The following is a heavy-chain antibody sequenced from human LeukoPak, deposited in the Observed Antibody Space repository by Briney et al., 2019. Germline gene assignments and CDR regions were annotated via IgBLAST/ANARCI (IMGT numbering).Heavy chain of an antibody. V-gene: IGHV3-23*01. D-gene: IGHD4-17*01. CDR2: ISGRGGGGNT. J-gene: IGHJ1*01. CDR1: GFTFSSFA. CDR3: AKDPRREFDYGDYVFGGSDEYFQH. Sequence: GGSLRLSCTTSGFTFSSFAVSWVRQAPGKGLEWVSAISGRGGGGNTYYADSVKGRFTISRDNSKNTLYLQMNSLRAEDTAVYYCAKDPRREFDYGDYVFGGSDEYFQHWGQGTLVTVSS.